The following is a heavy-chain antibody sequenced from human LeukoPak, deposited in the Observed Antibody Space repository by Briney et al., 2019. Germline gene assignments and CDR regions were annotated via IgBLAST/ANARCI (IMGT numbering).Heavy chain of an antibody. Sequence: GGSLRLSCAASGFTFSDYYMSWIRQAPGKGLEWVSYISSSGSTIYYADSVKGRFTISRDNAKNSLYLQMNSLRDEDTAVYYCARSGYGSRWYFFDHRGQGTLVTVSS. CDR3: ARSGYGSRWYFFDH. V-gene: IGHV3-11*04. CDR1: GFTFSDYY. J-gene: IGHJ4*02. CDR2: ISSSGSTI. D-gene: IGHD6-13*01.